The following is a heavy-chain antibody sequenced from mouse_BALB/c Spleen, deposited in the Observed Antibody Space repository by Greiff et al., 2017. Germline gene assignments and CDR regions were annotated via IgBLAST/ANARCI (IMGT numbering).Heavy chain of an antibody. Sequence: EVKVVESGGGLVKPGGSLKLSCAASGFAFSSYDMSWVRQTPEKRLEWVAYISSGGGSTYYPDTVKGRFTISRDNAKNTLYLQMSSLKSEDTAMYYCARHYYYGSSYRYAMDYWGQGTSVTVSS. CDR1: GFAFSSYD. J-gene: IGHJ4*01. D-gene: IGHD1-1*01. CDR3: ARHYYYGSSYRYAMDY. V-gene: IGHV5-12-1*01. CDR2: ISSGGGST.